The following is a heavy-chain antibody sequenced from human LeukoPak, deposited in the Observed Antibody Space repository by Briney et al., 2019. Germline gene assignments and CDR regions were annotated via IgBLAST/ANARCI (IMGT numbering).Heavy chain of an antibody. CDR2: INPSGGST. D-gene: IGHD2-15*01. V-gene: IGHV1-46*01. Sequence: ASVKVSCKASGYTFSSYCMHWVRQAPGQGLEWMGIINPSGGSTSYAQKFQGRVTMTRDTSTSTVYMELSSLRSEDTAVYYCARGLTRYCSGGSCYGGYWGQGTLVTVSS. J-gene: IGHJ4*02. CDR1: GYTFSSYC. CDR3: ARGLTRYCSGGSCYGGY.